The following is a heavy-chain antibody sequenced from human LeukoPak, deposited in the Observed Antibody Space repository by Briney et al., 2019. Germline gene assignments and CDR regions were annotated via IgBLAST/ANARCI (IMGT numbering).Heavy chain of an antibody. D-gene: IGHD2-2*02. CDR3: ASPGRYCSSTSCYSYYGMDV. J-gene: IGHJ6*02. CDR1: GYTFTSYA. Sequence: ASVKVSCKASGYTFTSYAMHWVRQAPGQRLECMGWINTGNGNTKYSQKFQGRVTITRDTSASTAYMELSSLRSEDTAVYYCASPGRYCSSTSCYSYYGMDVWGQGTTVTVSS. V-gene: IGHV1-3*04. CDR2: INTGNGNT.